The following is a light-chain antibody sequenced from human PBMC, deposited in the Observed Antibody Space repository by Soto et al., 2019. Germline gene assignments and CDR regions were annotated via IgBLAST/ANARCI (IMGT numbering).Light chain of an antibody. V-gene: IGKV4-1*01. CDR2: WAY. CDR3: QQYYSTPPT. CDR1: QSLLYTSNNKNY. J-gene: IGKJ2*01. Sequence: DIVMTQSPDSLAVSLGERATINCKSSQSLLYTSNNKNYLAWYQQKPRQPPNLLIYWAYTRESGVPDRFTGSGSGTDFTLPISSLQAEDVAVYYCQQYYSTPPTFGQGTKLEIK.